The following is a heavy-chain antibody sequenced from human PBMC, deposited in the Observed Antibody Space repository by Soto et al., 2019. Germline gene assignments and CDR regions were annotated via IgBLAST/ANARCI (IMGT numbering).Heavy chain of an antibody. D-gene: IGHD5-12*01. J-gene: IGHJ6*02. V-gene: IGHV4-34*01. CDR1: GGSFSDYY. CDR2: ISHSGST. Sequence: LSLTCAVNGGSFSDYYWSWVRQPPGKGLEWIGEISHSGSTSYNPSLKSRVTISIDTSKNQFSLKLSSVSAADTAMYYCARGLQRRFGGYKGLGYHGMDVWGQGTTVTVSS. CDR3: ARGLQRRFGGYKGLGYHGMDV.